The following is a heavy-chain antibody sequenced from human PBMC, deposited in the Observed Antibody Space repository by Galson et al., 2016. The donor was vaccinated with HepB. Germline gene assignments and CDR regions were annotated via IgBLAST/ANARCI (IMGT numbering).Heavy chain of an antibody. D-gene: IGHD4-17*01. CDR3: ARDGVDYGDYLFDL. V-gene: IGHV4-31*03. Sequence: TLSLTCSVSGVSITRDANFWSWIRQLPGKGLEWIGYIFQSGRTSYNPSLKGRVAMSIDTSKNQFYLEVNSVTAADTAVYFCARDGVDYGDYLFDLWGREPWSPSPQ. J-gene: IGHJ4*02. CDR1: GVSITRDANF. CDR2: IFQSGRT.